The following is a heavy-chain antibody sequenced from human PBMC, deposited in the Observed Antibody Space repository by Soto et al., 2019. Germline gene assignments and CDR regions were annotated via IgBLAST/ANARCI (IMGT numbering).Heavy chain of an antibody. CDR2: INPSGGST. J-gene: IGHJ4*02. Sequence: QVQLVQSGAEVKKPGASVKVSCKASGYTFTSYYMHWVRQAPGQGLEWMGIINPSGGSTSYAQKFQGRVTMTRDTSTSTVYMELSSLRSEDTAVYYCARDGLKSGYYGSGSYYPGDYWGQGTLVTVSS. CDR1: GYTFTSYY. CDR3: ARDGLKSGYYGSGSYYPGDY. D-gene: IGHD3-10*01. V-gene: IGHV1-46*01.